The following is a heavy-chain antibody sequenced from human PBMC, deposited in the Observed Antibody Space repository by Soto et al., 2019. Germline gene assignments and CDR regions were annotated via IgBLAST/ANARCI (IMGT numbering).Heavy chain of an antibody. Sequence: RASVKVSCKASGYTFTSYGISWVRQAPGQGLEWMGWISAYNGNTNYAQKLQGRVTMTTDTSTSTAYMELRSLRSDDTALYYCARRMETSSTTNVDNWLDPWGQGTLVTVSS. V-gene: IGHV1-18*01. CDR2: ISAYNGNT. CDR3: ARRMETSSTTNVDNWLDP. CDR1: GYTFTSYG. D-gene: IGHD1-7*01. J-gene: IGHJ5*02.